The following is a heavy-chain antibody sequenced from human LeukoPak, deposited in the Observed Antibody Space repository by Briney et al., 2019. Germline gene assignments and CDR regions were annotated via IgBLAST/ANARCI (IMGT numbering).Heavy chain of an antibody. CDR3: AKDGYGRAFDY. CDR2: LRYDGSNK. CDR1: GFTFSNYG. Sequence: GGSLRLSCAASGFTFSNYGMHWVRQAPGKGLEWVAYLRYDGSNKYYSESVKGRFTISRDNSNNMLYLQMNNLRAEDTAVYSCAKDGYGRAFDYWGQGTLVTVSS. V-gene: IGHV3-30*02. D-gene: IGHD5-12*01. J-gene: IGHJ4*02.